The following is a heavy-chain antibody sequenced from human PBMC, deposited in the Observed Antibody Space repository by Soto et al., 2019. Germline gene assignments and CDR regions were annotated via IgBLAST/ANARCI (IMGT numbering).Heavy chain of an antibody. V-gene: IGHV3-66*01. CDR2: IYSGGST. CDR1: GFTVSSNY. Sequence: GGSLRLSCAASGFTVSSNYMSWVRQAPGKGLEWVSVIYSGGSTYYADSVKGRFTISRDNSKNTLYLQMNSLRAEDTAVYYCASTSPLYYDILTGYPYAFDIWGQGTMVTLSS. CDR3: ASTSPLYYDILTGYPYAFDI. D-gene: IGHD3-9*01. J-gene: IGHJ3*02.